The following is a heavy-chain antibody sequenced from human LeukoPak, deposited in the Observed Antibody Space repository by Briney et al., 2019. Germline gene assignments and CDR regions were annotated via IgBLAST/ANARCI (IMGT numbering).Heavy chain of an antibody. CDR1: GGSISSSTYY. Sequence: PSDTLSLTCIISGGSISSSTYYWGWIRQPPGKGLEWIGTLYYSGKTYYNPSLKSRVTISIDTSKNQFSLKLSSVTAADTAVYYCARDTPYGDYSVWNYFDYWGQGTLVTVSS. V-gene: IGHV4-39*07. D-gene: IGHD4-17*01. J-gene: IGHJ4*02. CDR2: LYYSGKT. CDR3: ARDTPYGDYSVWNYFDY.